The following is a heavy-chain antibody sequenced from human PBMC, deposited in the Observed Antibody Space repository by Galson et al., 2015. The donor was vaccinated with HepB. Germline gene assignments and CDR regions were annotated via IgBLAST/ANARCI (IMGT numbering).Heavy chain of an antibody. Sequence: SVKFSCKASGYTFNSYGISWVRQAPGQGLEWMGWINNYNGNTKYEQKFQDRVTMTTDTSTSTVYMELRSLRSDDTAVYYCASGVVPAAPFDYWGQGTLVTVSS. CDR2: INNYNGNT. CDR1: GYTFNSYG. CDR3: ASGVVPAAPFDY. V-gene: IGHV1-18*01. J-gene: IGHJ4*02. D-gene: IGHD2-2*01.